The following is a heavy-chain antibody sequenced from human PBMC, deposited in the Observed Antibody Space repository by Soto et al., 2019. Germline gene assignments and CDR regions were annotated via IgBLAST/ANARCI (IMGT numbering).Heavy chain of an antibody. D-gene: IGHD4-17*01. V-gene: IGHV4-4*07. Sequence: SETLSLTCNVSGGPISNNYWTWIRQPAGKGLEWIGRIYSNGRTNFNPSLKSRISMSIDTSKNQFSLKLTSVTAADTAVYYCARSYRDSYEHWGQGTLVTVSS. CDR1: GGPISNNY. CDR3: ARSYRDSYEH. CDR2: IYSNGRT. J-gene: IGHJ1*01.